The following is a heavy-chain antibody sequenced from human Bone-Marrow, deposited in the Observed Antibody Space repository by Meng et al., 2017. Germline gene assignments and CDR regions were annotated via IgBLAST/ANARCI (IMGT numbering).Heavy chain of an antibody. D-gene: IGHD6-19*01. Sequence: GESLKISCAASGFTFSYYEMTWVRQAPGKGLEWVSYITSGGTTIYYADSVKGRFTISRDNSKNTLYLQMNSLRAEDTAVYYCARGQQWLVPRRYFDYWGQGTLVTVSS. J-gene: IGHJ4*02. CDR3: ARGQQWLVPRRYFDY. CDR2: ITSGGTTI. CDR1: GFTFSYYE. V-gene: IGHV3-48*03.